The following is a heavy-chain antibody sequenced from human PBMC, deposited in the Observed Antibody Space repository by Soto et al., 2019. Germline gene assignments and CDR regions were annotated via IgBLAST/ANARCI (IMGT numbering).Heavy chain of an antibody. CDR3: ASRYLY. CDR2: IDSSGST. D-gene: IGHD3-16*02. J-gene: IGHJ4*02. Sequence: PSETLSLTYTVSGDSISNGDYYWSWIRQPPGRGLEWIGYIDSSGSTYYNPSLKSRLTMSVDMSKNQFSLRLTSVTAADTAVYYCASRYLYWGQGLLVTVSS. CDR1: GDSISNGDYY. V-gene: IGHV4-30-4*01.